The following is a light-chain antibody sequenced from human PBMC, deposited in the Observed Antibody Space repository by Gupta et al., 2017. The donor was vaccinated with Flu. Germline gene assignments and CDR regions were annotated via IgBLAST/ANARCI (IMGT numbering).Light chain of an antibody. CDR3: CPWGGRSSYV. V-gene: IGLV2-11*01. CDR1: SSDVGAYNY. CDR2: DVG. Sequence: QSALTQPRSVSGSPGQSVTISCTGTSSDVGAYNYVSWYQQYPGKAPKLIISDVGKRPSGVPDRFSGPQAGNPASLTIVGAQACVEGIYFWCPWGGRSSYVFGSGTEVTV. J-gene: IGLJ1*01.